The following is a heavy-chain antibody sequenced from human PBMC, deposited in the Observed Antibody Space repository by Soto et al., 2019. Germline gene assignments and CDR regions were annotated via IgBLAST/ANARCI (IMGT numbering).Heavy chain of an antibody. CDR2: IKQDGSEK. CDR1: GFTFSSYS. J-gene: IGHJ6*02. V-gene: IGHV3-7*03. D-gene: IGHD4-17*01. Sequence: TGGSLRLSCAASGFTFSSYSMNWVRQAPGKGLEWVANIKQDGSEKYYVDSVKGRFTISRDNAKNSLYLQMNSLRAEDTAVYYCARDLGDYLDYYYYYGMDVWGQGTTVTVSS. CDR3: ARDLGDYLDYYYYYGMDV.